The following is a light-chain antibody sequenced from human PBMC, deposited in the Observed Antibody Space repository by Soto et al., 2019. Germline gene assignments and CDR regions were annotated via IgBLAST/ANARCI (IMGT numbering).Light chain of an antibody. CDR3: QQTFRTPHT. J-gene: IGKJ2*01. CDR2: SAS. V-gene: IGKV1-39*01. Sequence: DIQMTQSPASLSASVGERVTITCRASQTISSYLNWYQQKPGAAPKLLIYSASTLQTGVPSRFSGSGFGTDYPLTISSLQPADFAIYYCQQTFRTPHTFRQGNKVDI. CDR1: QTISSY.